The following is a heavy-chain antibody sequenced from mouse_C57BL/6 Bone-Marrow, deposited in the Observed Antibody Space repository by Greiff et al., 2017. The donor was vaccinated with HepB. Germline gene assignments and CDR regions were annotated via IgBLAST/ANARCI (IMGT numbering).Heavy chain of an antibody. D-gene: IGHD1-1*01. Sequence: EVKLVESEGGLVQPGSSMKLSCTASGFTFSDYYMAWVRQVPEKGLEWVANINYDGSSTYYLDSLKSRFIISRDNAKNILYLQRSSLKSEDTATYYCARAGDYYGSSYVDYWGQGTTLTVSS. CDR2: INYDGSST. CDR1: GFTFSDYY. J-gene: IGHJ2*01. CDR3: ARAGDYYGSSYVDY. V-gene: IGHV5-16*01.